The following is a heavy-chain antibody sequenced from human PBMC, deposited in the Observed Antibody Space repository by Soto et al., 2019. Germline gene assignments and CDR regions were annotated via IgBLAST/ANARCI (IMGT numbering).Heavy chain of an antibody. Sequence: PGGSLRLSCAASGFTFSSYGMHWVRQAPGKGLEWVAVISYDGSNKYYADSVKGRFTISRDNSKNTLYLQMNSLRAEDTAVYYCAKDEDPSPYYYGSGTDGGSDYWGQGTLVTVSS. CDR3: AKDEDPSPYYYGSGTDGGSDY. D-gene: IGHD3-10*01. CDR1: GFTFSSYG. J-gene: IGHJ4*02. CDR2: ISYDGSNK. V-gene: IGHV3-30*18.